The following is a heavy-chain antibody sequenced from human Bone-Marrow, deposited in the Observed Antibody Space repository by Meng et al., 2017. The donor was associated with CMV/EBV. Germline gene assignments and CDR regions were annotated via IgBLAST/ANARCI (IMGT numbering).Heavy chain of an antibody. D-gene: IGHD6-19*01. J-gene: IGHJ4*02. Sequence: CKASGGTFSSYTISWVRQAPGQGLEWMGRIIPILGIANYAQKFQGRVTITADKSTSTAYMELSSLRSEDTAVYYCARDRLYSSGWFGYWGQGTLVTVSS. V-gene: IGHV1-69*04. CDR3: ARDRLYSSGWFGY. CDR1: GGTFSSYT. CDR2: IIPILGIA.